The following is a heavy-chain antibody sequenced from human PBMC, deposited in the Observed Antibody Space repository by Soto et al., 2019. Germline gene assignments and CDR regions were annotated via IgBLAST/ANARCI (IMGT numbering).Heavy chain of an antibody. J-gene: IGHJ5*02. V-gene: IGHV1-18*01. CDR3: ARHHGPTTSEDWFDP. CDR2: ISTCSSDT. D-gene: IGHD5-12*01. Sequence: QVHLVQSGVEVKTPGASVKVSCQASGYTFFTYDISWVRQAPGQGLEWMGWISTCSSDTKYAQKFQGRVNMTTSTSTTTAYLELRSLRSDDTAVYYCARHHGPTTSEDWFDPWGQGTRVTVSS. CDR1: GYTFFTYD.